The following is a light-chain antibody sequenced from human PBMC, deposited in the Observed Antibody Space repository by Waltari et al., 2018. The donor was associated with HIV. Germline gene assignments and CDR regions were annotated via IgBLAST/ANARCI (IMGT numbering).Light chain of an antibody. Sequence: QSALTQPPSASGSPGQSVAISCTGSSNDIGTYNFVSWYQHHPGKAPKLLIYDVTRRPPGIPDRFSGTKSGYTASLTVSDLQVEDEADYYCVSYTEKDNFLLFGGGTKLAV. J-gene: IGLJ2*01. CDR1: SNDIGTYNF. CDR3: VSYTEKDNFLL. CDR2: DVT. V-gene: IGLV2-8*01.